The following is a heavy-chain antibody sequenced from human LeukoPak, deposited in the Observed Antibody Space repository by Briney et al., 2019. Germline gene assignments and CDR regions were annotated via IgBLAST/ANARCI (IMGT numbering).Heavy chain of an antibody. D-gene: IGHD2-15*01. Sequence: GGSLRLSCAASGFTFSSYEMNWVRQAPGKGLEWVSYISSSSSTIYYADSVKGRFTISRDNAKNSLYLQMNSLRAEDTAVYYCVRDGRYCTGGSCYPHWGQGTLVTVSS. CDR2: ISSSSSTI. CDR1: GFTFSSYE. J-gene: IGHJ4*02. V-gene: IGHV3-48*03. CDR3: VRDGRYCTGGSCYPH.